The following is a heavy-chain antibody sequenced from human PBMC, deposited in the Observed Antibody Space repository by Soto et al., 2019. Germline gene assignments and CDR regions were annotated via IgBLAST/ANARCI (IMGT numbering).Heavy chain of an antibody. Sequence: EVQLVESGGGLVKPGGSLRLSCAACGVTFSSYSLNWLRHARGKGLEWVSSVSSTTSCIHYPDSVKGRFTISRDNAKNSLYLQMNILRAEHTAVYYCALDTEQQDFYFDYWGQGTLVTVSS. J-gene: IGHJ4*02. CDR2: VSSTTSCI. D-gene: IGHD6-13*01. V-gene: IGHV3-21*01. CDR1: GVTFSSYS. CDR3: ALDTEQQDFYFDY.